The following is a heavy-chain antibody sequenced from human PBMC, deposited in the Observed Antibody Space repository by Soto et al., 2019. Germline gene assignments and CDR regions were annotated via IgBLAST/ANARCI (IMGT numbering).Heavy chain of an antibody. CDR3: AKFPTSSGWSLVDY. V-gene: IGHV3-30*18. J-gene: IGHJ4*02. Sequence: GWSLRLSCVASGFTFSHYAMYWVRQAPGKGLEWVALISFDGSSEYYADSVKGRFTISRDNSKNTLYLQLNSLRREDTAVYHCAKFPTSSGWSLVDYWGLGTLVTVSS. D-gene: IGHD6-19*01. CDR1: GFTFSHYA. CDR2: ISFDGSSE.